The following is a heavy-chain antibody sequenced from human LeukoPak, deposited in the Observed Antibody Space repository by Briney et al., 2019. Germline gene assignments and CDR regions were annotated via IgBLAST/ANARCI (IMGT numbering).Heavy chain of an antibody. Sequence: PGRSLGLSCAASGFTFDDYAMHWVRQAPGKGLEWVSGISWNSGSIGYADSVKGRFTISGDNAKNSLYLQMNSLRAEDTALYYCAKDMGIYTAFDYWGQGTLVTVSS. CDR2: ISWNSGSI. J-gene: IGHJ4*02. CDR1: GFTFDDYA. V-gene: IGHV3-9*01. D-gene: IGHD3-3*02. CDR3: AKDMGIYTAFDY.